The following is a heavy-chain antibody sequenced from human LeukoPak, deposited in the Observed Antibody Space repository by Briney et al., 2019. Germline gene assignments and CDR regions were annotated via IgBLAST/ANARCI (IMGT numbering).Heavy chain of an antibody. CDR3: ARDGPYSTSATHPP. CDR1: GFTFSSYG. J-gene: IGHJ5*02. V-gene: IGHV3-30*03. CDR2: ISYDGSNK. D-gene: IGHD6-6*01. Sequence: GGSLRLSCAASGFTFSSYGMHWVRQAPGKGLEWVAVISYDGSNKYYADSVKGRFTISRDNAKNSLYLQMDSLRAEDTAVYYCARDGPYSTSATHPPWGQGTLVTVSS.